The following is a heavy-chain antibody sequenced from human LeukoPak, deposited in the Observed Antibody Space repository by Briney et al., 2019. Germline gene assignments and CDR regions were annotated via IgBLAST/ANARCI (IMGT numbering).Heavy chain of an antibody. CDR1: GGSFSGYY. Sequence: SETLSLTCAVYGGSFSGYYWSWIRQPPGKGLEYIGYIYYGGTYYNPSLKSRVTISVDTSKNQFSLKLSSVTAADTAVYYCARGTWSSSIDYWGQGTLVTVSS. V-gene: IGHV4-34*01. D-gene: IGHD6-6*01. CDR3: ARGTWSSSIDY. CDR2: IYYGGT. J-gene: IGHJ4*02.